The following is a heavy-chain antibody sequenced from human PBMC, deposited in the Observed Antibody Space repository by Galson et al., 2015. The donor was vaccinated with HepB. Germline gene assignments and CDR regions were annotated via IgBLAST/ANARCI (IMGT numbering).Heavy chain of an antibody. CDR1: GGSISSSSYY. V-gene: IGHV4-39*01. Sequence: VTCTVSGGSISSSSYYWGWIRQPPGKGLEWIGSIYYSRSTYYNPSLKSRVTISVDTSKNQFSLKLSSVTAADTAVYYCARSWGRDGYNFDYWGQGILVTVSS. CDR2: IYYSRST. J-gene: IGHJ4*02. CDR3: ARSWGRDGYNFDY. D-gene: IGHD5-24*01.